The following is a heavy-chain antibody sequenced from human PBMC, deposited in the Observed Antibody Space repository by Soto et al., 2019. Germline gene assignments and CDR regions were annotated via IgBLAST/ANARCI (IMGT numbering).Heavy chain of an antibody. CDR1: GFTVSDHY. Sequence: EVQLVESGGGLVQPGGSLRLSCAASGFTVSDHYMDWVRQAPGKGLEWVGRSRNRANGFTTEYAASVRGRFTISRDESKNLLSRQRNSLKTEDTAVYYCVIAQWSPGFYYGMDVWGQGTTVTVS. J-gene: IGHJ6*02. CDR2: SRNRANGFTT. D-gene: IGHD2-15*01. CDR3: VIAQWSPGFYYGMDV. V-gene: IGHV3-72*01.